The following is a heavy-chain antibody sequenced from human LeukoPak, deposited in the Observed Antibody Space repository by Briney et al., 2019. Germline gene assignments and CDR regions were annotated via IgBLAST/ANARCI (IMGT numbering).Heavy chain of an antibody. CDR3: AKGDMVDY. D-gene: IGHD2-8*01. J-gene: IGHJ4*02. V-gene: IGHV3-30*02. CDR1: GFTFNNYG. CDR2: IRYDGSNM. Sequence: GGSLRLSCAASGFTFNNYGMHWVRQAPGKELEWVAFIRYDGSNMYYADSVKGRFTISRDNFRDTLYLQMNSLRAEDTAVYYCAKGDMVDYWGQGTLVTVSS.